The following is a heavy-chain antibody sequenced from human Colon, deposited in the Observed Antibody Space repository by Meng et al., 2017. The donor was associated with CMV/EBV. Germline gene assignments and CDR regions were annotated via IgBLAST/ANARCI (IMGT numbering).Heavy chain of an antibody. Sequence: VKLVQCGTEGKKPGASVKVSCKASGYTLTANHLHWVRQAPGQGLEWMGWIYPQDGGTYFAQKFQDRVTLTRDTSITTAYMELSGLTSDDTAIYYCVRESWYFDFWGEGTLVTVSS. J-gene: IGHJ4*02. V-gene: IGHV1-2*02. D-gene: IGHD6-13*01. CDR3: VRESWYFDF. CDR1: GYTLTANH. CDR2: IYPQDGGT.